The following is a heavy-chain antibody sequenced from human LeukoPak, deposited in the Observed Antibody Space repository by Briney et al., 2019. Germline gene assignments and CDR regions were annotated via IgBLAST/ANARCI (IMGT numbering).Heavy chain of an antibody. CDR1: GGTFSSYA. CDR3: AREDSVVVVPAAVDY. J-gene: IGHJ4*02. CDR2: INPNSGGT. Sequence: ASVKVSCKASGGTFSSYAISWVRQAPGQGLEWMGWINPNSGGTNYAQKFQGRVTMTRDTSISTAYMELSRLRSDDTAVYYCAREDSVVVVPAAVDYWGQGTLVTVSS. D-gene: IGHD2-2*01. V-gene: IGHV1-2*02.